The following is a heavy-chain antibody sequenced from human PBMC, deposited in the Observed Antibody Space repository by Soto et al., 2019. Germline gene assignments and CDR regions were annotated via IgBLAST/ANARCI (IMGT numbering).Heavy chain of an antibody. CDR2: INAEGTTT. CDR1: GFTFGSYW. D-gene: IGHD3-10*01. J-gene: IGHJ4*02. V-gene: IGHV3-74*01. CDR3: ASLMIRETIDF. Sequence: EVQLVESGGGLVQAGGSLRLSCEASGFTFGSYWMNWVRQAPGKGLAWVSRINAEGTTTFYADSVKGRFTISRDNAKNTLYLDMHSLGAEDTAVYFCASLMIRETIDFWGQGTLVTVSP.